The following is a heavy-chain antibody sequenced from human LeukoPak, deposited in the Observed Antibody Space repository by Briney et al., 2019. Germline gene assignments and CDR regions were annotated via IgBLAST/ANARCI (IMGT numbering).Heavy chain of an antibody. CDR2: IYYSGST. V-gene: IGHV4-59*01. J-gene: IGHJ4*02. CDR3: ARDQDGDFTH. D-gene: IGHD4-17*01. CDR1: GGSISSYY. Sequence: SETLSLTCNVSGGSISSYYWSWIRQPPGKGLEWIGYIYYSGSTNYNPSLKSRVTISVDTSKNQFSLKMSSVTSADTAVYYCARDQDGDFTHWGQGTLVTVSS.